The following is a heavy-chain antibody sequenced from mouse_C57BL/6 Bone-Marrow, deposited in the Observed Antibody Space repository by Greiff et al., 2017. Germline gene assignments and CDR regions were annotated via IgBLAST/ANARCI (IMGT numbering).Heavy chain of an antibody. V-gene: IGHV1-63*01. D-gene: IGHD1-1*01. CDR1: GYTFTNYW. J-gene: IGHJ2*01. CDR3: ALITTVVASYYFDD. Sequence: VQLQQSGAELVRPGTSVKMSCKASGYTFTNYWIGWAKQRPGHGLEWIGDIYPGGGYPNYNEKFKGKATLTADKSSSSAYMQFSSLTSEDSAIYYCALITTVVASYYFDDWGQGTTLTVSS. CDR2: IYPGGGYP.